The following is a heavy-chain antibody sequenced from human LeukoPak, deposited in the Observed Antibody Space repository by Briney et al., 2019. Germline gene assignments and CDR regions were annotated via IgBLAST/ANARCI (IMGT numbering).Heavy chain of an antibody. Sequence: PGGSLRLSCAASGFTFSSYAMSWVRQAPGKGLEWVSAISGSGGSTYYADSVKGRFTISRDNSKNTLYLQMNSLGAEDTAVYYCAKDAGEYCSGGSCYSLGVVAFDIWGQGTMVTVSS. V-gene: IGHV3-23*01. D-gene: IGHD2-15*01. J-gene: IGHJ3*02. CDR3: AKDAGEYCSGGSCYSLGVVAFDI. CDR1: GFTFSSYA. CDR2: ISGSGGST.